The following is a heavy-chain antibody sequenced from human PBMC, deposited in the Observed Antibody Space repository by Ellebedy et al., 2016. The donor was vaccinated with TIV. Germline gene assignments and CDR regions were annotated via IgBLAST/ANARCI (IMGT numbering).Heavy chain of an antibody. D-gene: IGHD6-13*01. CDR2: ITPNSGGT. CDR1: GYTFTDYY. J-gene: IGHJ5*02. CDR3: ARYISEYTSSWFNWFDP. V-gene: IGHV1-2*02. Sequence: AASVKVSCKASGYTFTDYYVHWVRQSPGQGLEWMGWITPNSGGTIYAQKFQGRVTMTRDTSISTAYMELSRLKSDDTAVYYCARYISEYTSSWFNWFDPWGQGTLVTVSS.